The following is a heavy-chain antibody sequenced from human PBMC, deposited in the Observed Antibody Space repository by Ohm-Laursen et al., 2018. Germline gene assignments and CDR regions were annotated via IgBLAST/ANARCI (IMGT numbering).Heavy chain of an antibody. CDR1: GYTFTGYY. D-gene: IGHD2-2*01. CDR3: ARDVIVVVPAAMPTYYYYGMDV. J-gene: IGHJ6*02. CDR2: INPNSGGT. V-gene: IGHV1-2*02. Sequence: ASVKVSCKAPGYTFTGYYMHWVRQAPGQGLEWMGWINPNSGGTNYAQKFQGRVTMTRDTSISTAYMELSRLRSDDTAVYYCARDVIVVVPAAMPTYYYYGMDVWGQGTTVTVSS.